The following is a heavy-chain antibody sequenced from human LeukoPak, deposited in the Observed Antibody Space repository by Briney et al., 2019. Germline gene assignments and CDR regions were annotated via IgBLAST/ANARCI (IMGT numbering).Heavy chain of an antibody. Sequence: PGGSLRLSCAASGFTFRSYGMHWVRQAPGKGLEWVSAISGSGGSTYYADSVKGRFTISRDNSKNTLYLQMNSLRAEDTAIYYCAKGFGDYFDYWGQGTLITVSS. CDR1: GFTFRSYG. J-gene: IGHJ4*02. CDR2: ISGSGGST. CDR3: AKGFGDYFDY. V-gene: IGHV3-23*01. D-gene: IGHD3-16*01.